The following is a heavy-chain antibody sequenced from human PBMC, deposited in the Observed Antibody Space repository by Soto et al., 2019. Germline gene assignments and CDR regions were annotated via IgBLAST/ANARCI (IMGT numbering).Heavy chain of an antibody. J-gene: IGHJ4*02. Sequence: PSETLSLTCAVSGGSISSGGYSWSWIRQPPGKGLEWIGYIYYSGSTYNNPSLRSRMTISVDTSNNQFSLRLTSVTAADTAMYYCSRVHGSQTAFDHWGQGTLVTVSS. V-gene: IGHV4-31*11. CDR1: GGSISSGGYS. D-gene: IGHD3-10*01. CDR3: SRVHGSQTAFDH. CDR2: IYYSGST.